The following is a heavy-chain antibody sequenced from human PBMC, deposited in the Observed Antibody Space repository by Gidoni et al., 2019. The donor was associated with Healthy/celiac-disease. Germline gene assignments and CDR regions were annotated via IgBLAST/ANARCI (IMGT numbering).Heavy chain of an antibody. Sequence: QVQLQESGPGLLKPSQTLSLTCTVSGGSISSGSYYWSWIRQPAGKVLEWIGRIYTSGSTNYNPALKSRVTISVDTSKNQFSLKLSSVTAADTAVYYCARTFHYRTYYFDYWGQGTLVTVSS. CDR3: ARTFHYRTYYFDY. J-gene: IGHJ4*02. D-gene: IGHD4-4*01. V-gene: IGHV4-61*02. CDR2: IYTSGST. CDR1: GGSISSGSYY.